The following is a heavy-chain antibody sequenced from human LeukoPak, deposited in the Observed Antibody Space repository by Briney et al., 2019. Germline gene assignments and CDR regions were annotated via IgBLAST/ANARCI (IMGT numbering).Heavy chain of an antibody. V-gene: IGHV4-30-4*01. Sequence: SQTLSLTCTVSGGSISSGDYYWSWIRQPPGKGLEWIGYIYYSGSTYYNPSLKSRVTISVDTSKNHFSLKLSSVTAADTAVYYCARAPRFYYFDYWGQGTLVTVSS. CDR3: ARAPRFYYFDY. J-gene: IGHJ4*02. CDR2: IYYSGST. CDR1: GGSISSGDYY.